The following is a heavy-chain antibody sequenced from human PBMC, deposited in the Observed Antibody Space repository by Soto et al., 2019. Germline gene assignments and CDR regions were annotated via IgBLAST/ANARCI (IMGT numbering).Heavy chain of an antibody. J-gene: IGHJ4*02. CDR3: ARDSGSYSWFDY. Sequence: QVQLQESGPGLVKPSQTLSLTCTVSGGSFSSGGYYWNWIRQRPGKGLEWIGYISYSGSTYYNPSLKSRLTISLDTSKNQFSLKLSSVTAADTAVYYCARDSGSYSWFDYWGQGTLVTFSS. CDR1: GGSFSSGGYY. D-gene: IGHD1-26*01. CDR2: ISYSGST. V-gene: IGHV4-31*03.